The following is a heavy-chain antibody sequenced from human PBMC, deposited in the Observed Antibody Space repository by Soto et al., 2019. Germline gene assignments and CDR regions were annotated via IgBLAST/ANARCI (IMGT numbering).Heavy chain of an antibody. CDR1: GGTFSSYA. CDR3: ARVMGGSYGFDKLKFDY. V-gene: IGHV1-69*01. Sequence: QVQLVQSGAELKKPGSSVKVYCKASGGTFSSYAISWVRQAPGQGLEWMGGIIPIFGTANYAQKFQGSVTSTADESTSTAYMELSSLRSEDTAVYYCARVMGGSYGFDKLKFDYWGQGTLVTVSS. J-gene: IGHJ4*02. D-gene: IGHD1-26*01. CDR2: IIPIFGTA.